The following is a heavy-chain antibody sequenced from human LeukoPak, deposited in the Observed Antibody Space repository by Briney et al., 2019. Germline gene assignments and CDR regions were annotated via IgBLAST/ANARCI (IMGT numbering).Heavy chain of an antibody. CDR3: ARDLPFGYSIDY. CDR1: GFTFNGYS. Sequence: PGGSLRLSCVASGFTFNGYSMNWVRQAPGKGLELISYINGRGDAIYYADFARGRFTISRDNAENSLFLQMSSLRVEDTALYYCARDLPFGYSIDYWGQGTPVTVSS. J-gene: IGHJ4*02. D-gene: IGHD2-15*01. V-gene: IGHV3-48*01. CDR2: INGRGDAI.